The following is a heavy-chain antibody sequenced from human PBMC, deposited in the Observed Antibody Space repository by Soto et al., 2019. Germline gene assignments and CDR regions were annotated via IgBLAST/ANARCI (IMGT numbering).Heavy chain of an antibody. CDR3: TRGNYYRVDY. J-gene: IGHJ4*02. D-gene: IGHD1-26*01. V-gene: IGHV3-30*03. CDR2: ISYDGSNK. Sequence: ESGGGVVQPGRSLRLSCAASGFTFSSYGMHWVRQAPGKGLEWVAVISYDGSNKYYADSVKGRFTISRDNSKNTLYLQMNSLRADDTAVYYCTRGNYYRVDYWGRGTLVTVSS. CDR1: GFTFSSYG.